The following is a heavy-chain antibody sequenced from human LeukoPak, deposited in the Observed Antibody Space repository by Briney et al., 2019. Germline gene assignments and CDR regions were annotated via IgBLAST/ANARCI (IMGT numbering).Heavy chain of an antibody. CDR1: GSTFSSNY. J-gene: IGHJ6*02. D-gene: IGHD4-23*01. CDR2: IYSGGST. CDR3: ARVDYGGNSGYYGMDV. V-gene: IGHV3-53*04. Sequence: GGSLRLSCVASGSTFSSNYMSWVRQAPGKGLEWVSVIYSGGSTYYADSVKGRFTISRHNSKNTLYLQMNSLRAEDTAVYYCARVDYGGNSGYYGMDVWGQGTTVTVSS.